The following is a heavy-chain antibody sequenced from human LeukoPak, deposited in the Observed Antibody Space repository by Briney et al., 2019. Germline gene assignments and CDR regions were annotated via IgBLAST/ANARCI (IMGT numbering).Heavy chain of an antibody. V-gene: IGHV3-74*01. CDR2: INSDGSST. CDR3: TRVFVGDEYSSSGY. D-gene: IGHD6-13*01. Sequence: GGSRRLSCAASAFTFSRYYMHWVHQAPGKGLVWVSRINSDGSSTTYEDSVKGRFTISRDNDKNTLYLQMNSLKVEDTAVYYCTRVFVGDEYSSSGYWGQGTLVTVSS. CDR1: AFTFSRYY. J-gene: IGHJ4*02.